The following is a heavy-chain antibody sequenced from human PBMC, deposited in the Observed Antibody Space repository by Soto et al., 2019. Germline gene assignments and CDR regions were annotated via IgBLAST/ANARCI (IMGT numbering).Heavy chain of an antibody. D-gene: IGHD1-26*01. CDR3: VRDEGAMDY. CDR2: VYYSGST. Sequence: SETLSLTCTVSGGSVTSTSYYWSWIRQPPGKGLEWIGYVYYSGSTNYSPSLKSRVTISVDTSRNQFSLKLSSVTAADTAVYYCVRDEGAMDYWGQGALVTSPQ. CDR1: GGSVTSTSYY. J-gene: IGHJ4*02. V-gene: IGHV4-61*01.